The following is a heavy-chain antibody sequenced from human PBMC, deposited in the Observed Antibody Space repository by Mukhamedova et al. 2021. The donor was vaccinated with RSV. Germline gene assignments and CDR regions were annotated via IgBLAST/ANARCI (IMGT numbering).Heavy chain of an antibody. CDR2: SNGETI. CDR3: ARGAVGFDH. D-gene: IGHD6-19*01. Sequence: SNGETIFYADSVEGRFTISRDNAKTSLYLQMNSLRVEDTAVYYCARGAVGFDHWGQGTLVTVPS. V-gene: IGHV3-11*04. J-gene: IGHJ4*02.